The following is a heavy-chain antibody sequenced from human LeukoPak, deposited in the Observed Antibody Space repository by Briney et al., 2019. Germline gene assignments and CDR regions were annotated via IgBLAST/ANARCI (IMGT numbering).Heavy chain of an antibody. CDR3: ARVSYSSGWYSNFDY. V-gene: IGHV3-21*04. Sequence: GGSLRLSCAASGFTSSSYSMNWVRQAPGKGLEWVSSIGGSSTSKYYADSVKGRFGISRDNAKNSLYLQMNSLRTEDTAVYYCARVSYSSGWYSNFDYWGQGTLVTVSS. CDR2: IGGSSTSK. CDR1: GFTSSSYS. J-gene: IGHJ4*02. D-gene: IGHD6-19*01.